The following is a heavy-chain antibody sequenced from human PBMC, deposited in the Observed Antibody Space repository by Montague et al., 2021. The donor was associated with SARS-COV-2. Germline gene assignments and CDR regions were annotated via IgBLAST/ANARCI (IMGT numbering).Heavy chain of an antibody. Sequence: SETLSLTCTVSPVSDGPIRSSTYSWGWLRKSPGKGLECIGSIAYSGNTDYNPSLKSRVTMSEDTSKSQLSLRVRPVTAADTAIYYCASDSYSRSWFKYWGQGTLVTVSS. V-gene: IGHV4-39*01. CDR2: IAYSGNT. CDR1: PVSDGPIRSSTYS. CDR3: ASDSYSRSWFKY. J-gene: IGHJ1*01. D-gene: IGHD6-13*01.